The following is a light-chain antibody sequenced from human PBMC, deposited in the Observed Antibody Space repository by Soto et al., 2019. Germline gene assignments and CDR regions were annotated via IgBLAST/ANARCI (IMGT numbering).Light chain of an antibody. CDR3: ATWDDGLSGYV. Sequence: QSALTQPPSASGTPGQRVTISCSGSTSNIGSHYVFWYQQFPGMAPKLIFFENGQRPSGVPARFSGSKSGTSASLAITGLRPEDEADYYCATWDDGLSGYVFATGTKVTVL. CDR2: ENG. J-gene: IGLJ1*01. CDR1: TSNIGSHY. V-gene: IGLV1-47*01.